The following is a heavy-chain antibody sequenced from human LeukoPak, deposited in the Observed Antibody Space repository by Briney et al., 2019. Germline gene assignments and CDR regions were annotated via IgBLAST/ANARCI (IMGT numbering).Heavy chain of an antibody. Sequence: PGGSLRLSCAASGFTFSSYSMNWVRQAPGKGLEWVSSISSSSSYIYYADSVKGRFTISRDNAKNSLYLQMNSLRAEDTAVYYCARDGGGSGTTFDYWGQGTLVTVSS. D-gene: IGHD1-7*01. CDR3: ARDGGGSGTTFDY. CDR2: ISSSSSYI. V-gene: IGHV3-21*01. J-gene: IGHJ4*02. CDR1: GFTFSSYS.